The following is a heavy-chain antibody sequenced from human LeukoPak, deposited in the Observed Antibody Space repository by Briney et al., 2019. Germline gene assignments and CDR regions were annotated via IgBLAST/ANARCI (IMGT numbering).Heavy chain of an antibody. Sequence: SETLSLTCTVSGGSISSSSYSWGWIRQPPGKGLEWIGSIYYSGSTYYNPSLKSRVTISVDTSKNQFSLKLSSVTAADTAVYYCAALGAMLPFDPWGQGTLVTVSS. J-gene: IGHJ5*02. V-gene: IGHV4-39*01. CDR2: IYYSGST. CDR3: AALGAMLPFDP. D-gene: IGHD2-2*01. CDR1: GGSISSSSYS.